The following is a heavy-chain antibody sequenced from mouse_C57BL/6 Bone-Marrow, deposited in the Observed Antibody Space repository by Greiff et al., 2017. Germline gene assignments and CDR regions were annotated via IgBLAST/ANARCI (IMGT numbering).Heavy chain of an antibody. CDR3: TPTTVVDFDY. J-gene: IGHJ2*01. D-gene: IGHD1-1*01. CDR1: SFNIKDDY. CDR2: IDPENGDT. V-gene: IGHV14-4*01. Sequence: VQLQQSGAELVRPGASVKLSCTASSFNIKDDYMHWVKQRPEQGLEWIGWIDPENGDTEYASKFQGKATITADTSSNTAYLQLSSLTSEDTAVYYCTPTTVVDFDYWGQGTTLTVSS.